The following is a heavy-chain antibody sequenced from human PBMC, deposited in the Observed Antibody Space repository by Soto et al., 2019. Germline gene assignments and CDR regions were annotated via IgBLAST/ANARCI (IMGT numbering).Heavy chain of an antibody. Sequence: EVRLAESGGGLVQPGGSLRLSCEVSGFTVTSDDMHWVRQAPEKGPEWVAFIYTGDNTFYPATVKGRFTISRDSSKNTVYLQMNSLRVEDTDVYDCARDHHGALDYWGQGTLVTVSS. CDR2: IYTGDNT. J-gene: IGHJ4*02. V-gene: IGHV3-66*01. CDR3: ARDHHGALDY. D-gene: IGHD1-26*01. CDR1: GFTVTSDD.